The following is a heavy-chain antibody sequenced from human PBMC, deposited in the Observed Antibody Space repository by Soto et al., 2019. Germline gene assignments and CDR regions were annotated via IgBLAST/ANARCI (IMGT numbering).Heavy chain of an antibody. CDR2: VYYSGNT. D-gene: IGHD2-15*01. CDR1: GGSVSSGSHY. CDR3: TRNVVVGRPGVSDI. V-gene: IGHV4-61*01. Sequence: QVQLQESGPGLVKPSETLSLTCTVPGGSVSSGSHYWSWIRQPPGKELEWIGYVYYSGNTNYKPSLKSRVTISIDTSKNQFSLKLSSVTAADTAVYYCTRNVVVGRPGVSDIWGQGTMVTVSS. J-gene: IGHJ3*02.